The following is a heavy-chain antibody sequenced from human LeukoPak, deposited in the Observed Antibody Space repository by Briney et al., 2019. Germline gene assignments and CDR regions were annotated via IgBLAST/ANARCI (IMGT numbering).Heavy chain of an antibody. V-gene: IGHV3-7*01. J-gene: IGHJ4*02. CDR2: VKEDGGQK. CDR1: GFTFSRYW. CDR3: AREAY. Sequence: PGGSLRLSCAASGFTFSRYWMSWVRQAPGKGLEWVASVKEDGGQKNYMDSVKGRFTISRDNAKKSLVLEMNSLRVEDTAVYYCAREAYWGPGILVTVSS.